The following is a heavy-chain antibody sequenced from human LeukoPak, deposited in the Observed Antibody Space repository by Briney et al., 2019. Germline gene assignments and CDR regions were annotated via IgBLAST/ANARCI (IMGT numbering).Heavy chain of an antibody. CDR2: IGSSSETI. CDR3: ARGRREGYDPVGFDS. V-gene: IGHV3-48*01. Sequence: PGGSLRLSCAASGFTFNIYSMNWVRQAPGKGLEWVSYIGSSSETIYYADSMKGRFTISRDNAKNSLYLQMNSLRAEDTALYYCARGRREGYDPVGFDSWGQGTQLTVSS. J-gene: IGHJ4*02. D-gene: IGHD5-24*01. CDR1: GFTFNIYS.